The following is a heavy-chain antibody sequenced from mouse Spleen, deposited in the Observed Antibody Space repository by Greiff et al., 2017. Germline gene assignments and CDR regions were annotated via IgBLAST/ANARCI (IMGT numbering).Heavy chain of an antibody. CDR3: ARRDGYYGYYAMDY. Sequence: EVQVVESGGGLVKPGGSLKLSCAASGFTFSSYTMSWVRQTPAKRLEWVATISSGGGNTYYPDSVKGRFTISRDNARNTLYLQMSSLRSEDTAMYYCARRDGYYGYYAMDYWGQGTSVTVSS. D-gene: IGHD2-3*01. CDR2: ISSGGGNT. CDR1: GFTFSSYT. V-gene: IGHV5-9*04. J-gene: IGHJ4*01.